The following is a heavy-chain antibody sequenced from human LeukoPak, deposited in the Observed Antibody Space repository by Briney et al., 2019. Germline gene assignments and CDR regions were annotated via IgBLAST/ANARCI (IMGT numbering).Heavy chain of an antibody. D-gene: IGHD2-2*01. J-gene: IGHJ4*02. V-gene: IGHV1-3*01. CDR1: GYTFTSYA. CDR3: ARAGGIVVVPAARPPDY. CDR2: INAGNGNT. Sequence: ASVKVSCKASGYTFTSYAMHWVRQAPGQRLEWMGWINAGNGNTKYSQKFQGRVTITRDTSASTAYMELSSLRSEDTAVYYCARAGGIVVVPAARPPDYWGQGTLVTVSS.